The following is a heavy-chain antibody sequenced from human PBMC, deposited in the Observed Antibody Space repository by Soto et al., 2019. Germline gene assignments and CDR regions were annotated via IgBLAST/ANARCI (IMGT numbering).Heavy chain of an antibody. D-gene: IGHD3-10*01. Sequence: ASVPVACKASGYTYTSYDIDWVRQAPGQGPEWMGWMNPDSGNTGYVQKFQGRVTMTRNTAISTAYMELSSLRSEDTAVYYCARSVGGSNVNFDYWGQGTLVTVSS. CDR1: GYTYTSYD. CDR2: MNPDSGNT. J-gene: IGHJ4*02. CDR3: ARSVGGSNVNFDY. V-gene: IGHV1-8*01.